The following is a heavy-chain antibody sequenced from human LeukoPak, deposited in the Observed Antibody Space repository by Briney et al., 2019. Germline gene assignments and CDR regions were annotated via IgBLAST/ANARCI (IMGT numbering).Heavy chain of an antibody. Sequence: GGSLRLSCAAPGFTLSSYKMTWVRQAPGKGLEWVASISPSSSYIYYGDSLKGRVTVSRDNAKNSLFLQMSSLRAEDTAIYYCARDLTGGEYFDSWGQGTLVSVSS. CDR2: ISPSSSYI. V-gene: IGHV3-21*01. D-gene: IGHD3-16*01. CDR3: ARDLTGGEYFDS. CDR1: GFTLSSYK. J-gene: IGHJ4*02.